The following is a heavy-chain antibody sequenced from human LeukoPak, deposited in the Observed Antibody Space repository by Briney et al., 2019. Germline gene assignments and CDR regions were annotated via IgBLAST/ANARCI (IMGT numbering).Heavy chain of an antibody. D-gene: IGHD4-11*01. CDR2: IIPIFGTT. CDR3: AREFRAGVTTLNYYYYMDV. Sequence: EASVKVSCKTSGGTFSSYAITWVRQTPGQGLEWMGGIIPIFGTTNYAQKFQDRVTITADKSTSTAYMKLSSLRSEDTAVYYCAREFRAGVTTLNYYYYMDVWGKGTTVTVSS. CDR1: GGTFSSYA. J-gene: IGHJ6*03. V-gene: IGHV1-69*06.